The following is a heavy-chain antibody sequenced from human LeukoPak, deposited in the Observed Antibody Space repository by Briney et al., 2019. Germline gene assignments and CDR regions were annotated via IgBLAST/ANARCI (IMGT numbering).Heavy chain of an antibody. CDR2: INPGGSSI. V-gene: IGHV3-74*01. CDR3: ARSNQADDY. Sequence: PGGSLRLSCAVSGFTFSSYWMHWVRQVPGKGLVWLARINPGGSSITYADSVKGRFTISRDNAKNTMYLQMDSLRAEDTGVYYCARSNQADDYWGQGTLVTVSS. CDR1: GFTFSSYW. J-gene: IGHJ4*02. D-gene: IGHD1-14*01.